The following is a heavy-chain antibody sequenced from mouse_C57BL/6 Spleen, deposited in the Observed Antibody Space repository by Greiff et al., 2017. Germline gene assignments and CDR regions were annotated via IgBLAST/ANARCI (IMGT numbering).Heavy chain of an antibody. CDR3: ARSVTSCDWYVDV. V-gene: IGHV1-80*01. CDR1: GYAFSSYW. D-gene: IGHD2-13*01. CDR2: IYPGDGAT. J-gene: IGHJ1*03. Sequence: QVQLQQSGAELVKPGASVKISCKASGYAFSSYWMNWVQQRPGKGLEWIGQIYPGDGATTYNGQFKGKATLTADKSASTAYMQLGSLSSEDSAVYYCARSVTSCDWYVDVWGTGTSVTVSS.